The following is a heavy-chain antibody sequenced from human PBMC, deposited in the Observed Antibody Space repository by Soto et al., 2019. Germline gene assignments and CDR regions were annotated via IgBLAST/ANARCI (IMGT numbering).Heavy chain of an antibody. Sequence: SETLSLTCTVSGGSISSSSYYWGWIRQPPGKGLEWIGSIYYSGSTYYNPSLKSRVTISVNTSKNQFSLKLSSVTAADTAVYYCARLPRNYYGMDVWGQGTTVTVSS. CDR2: IYYSGST. J-gene: IGHJ6*02. CDR3: ARLPRNYYGMDV. CDR1: GGSISSSSYY. V-gene: IGHV4-39*01.